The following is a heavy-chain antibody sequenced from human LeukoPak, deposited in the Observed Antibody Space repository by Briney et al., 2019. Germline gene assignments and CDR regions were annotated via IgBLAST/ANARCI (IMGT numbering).Heavy chain of an antibody. J-gene: IGHJ4*02. D-gene: IGHD4-17*01. Sequence: SETLSLTCTVSGVSISSGSYYWSWIRQPPGKGLKWVGSLYYSGNTYYNPSLKSRVTISVDTSKNQFSLKLSSVTAADTAVYYCARQLSGGDYDYFDYWGQGTLVTVSS. CDR3: ARQLSGGDYDYFDY. CDR2: LYYSGNT. CDR1: GVSISSGSYY. V-gene: IGHV4-39*01.